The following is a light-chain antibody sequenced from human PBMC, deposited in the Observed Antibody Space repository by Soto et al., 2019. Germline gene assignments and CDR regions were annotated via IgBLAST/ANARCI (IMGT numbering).Light chain of an antibody. Sequence: QSALTQPPSASGSPGRSVAISCTGTSSDVGATDYVSWYQQHSGKAPKLLLYEVNKRPSGVPDRLSGSKSGNTASLTVSALQADDEADYYCISHAGASNVLGTGTKLTVL. CDR2: EVN. J-gene: IGLJ1*01. CDR1: SSDVGATDY. V-gene: IGLV2-8*01. CDR3: ISHAGASNV.